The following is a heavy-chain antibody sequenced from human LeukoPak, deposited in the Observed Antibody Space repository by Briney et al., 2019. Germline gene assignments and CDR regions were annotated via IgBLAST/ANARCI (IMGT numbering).Heavy chain of an antibody. CDR2: INPSGDST. V-gene: IGHV1-46*01. CDR1: GYTFTNYY. J-gene: IGHJ4*02. Sequence: ASVTVPCKASGYTFTNYYMHWVRQAPGQGLEWMGVINPSGDSTRYEQKFQDRVTMTRETSTRTVYMELSSLRSEDTAVYYCARGYSSSYRIDYWGQGTLVTVSS. CDR3: ARGYSSSYRIDY. D-gene: IGHD6-19*01.